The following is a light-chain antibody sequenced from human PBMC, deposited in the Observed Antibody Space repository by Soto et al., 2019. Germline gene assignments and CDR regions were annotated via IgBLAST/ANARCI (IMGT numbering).Light chain of an antibody. Sequence: HSLLTQPASGSGSLGQSVTISCTGTASDVGVYNYVSWYQQHPGKAPKLMIYEVTKRPSGVPDRFSGSKSGNTASLTVSGLQAEDEADYYCSSYAGSSTIYVFGTGTKVNVL. CDR1: ASDVGVYNY. V-gene: IGLV2-8*01. J-gene: IGLJ1*01. CDR3: SSYAGSSTIYV. CDR2: EVT.